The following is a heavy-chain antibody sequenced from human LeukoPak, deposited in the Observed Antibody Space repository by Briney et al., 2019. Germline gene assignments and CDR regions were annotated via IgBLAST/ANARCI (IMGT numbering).Heavy chain of an antibody. CDR2: INPNGGST. D-gene: IGHD5-24*01. J-gene: IGHJ4*02. Sequence: ASVKVSCKASGYTFTSYDMHWVRQAPGQGLEWMGIINPNGGSTNYAQKFQGRVTMARDTSTSTVYMEVSSLRSEDTAVYYCGRDRDGYSTVFDYWGQGTLVTVSS. V-gene: IGHV1-46*01. CDR1: GYTFTSYD. CDR3: GRDRDGYSTVFDY.